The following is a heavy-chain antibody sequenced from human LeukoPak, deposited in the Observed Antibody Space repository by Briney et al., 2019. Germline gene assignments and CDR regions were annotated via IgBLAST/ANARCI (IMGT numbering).Heavy chain of an antibody. V-gene: IGHV4-59*01. Sequence: PSETLSLTCTVSGGSISSYYWSWIRQPPGKGLEWIGYIYYSGSTNYNPSLKSRVTISVDTSKSQFSLKLSSVTAADTAVYYCAASLYCSSTSCYAGWFDPWGQGTLVTVSS. J-gene: IGHJ5*02. D-gene: IGHD2-2*01. CDR1: GGSISSYY. CDR3: AASLYCSSTSCYAGWFDP. CDR2: IYYSGST.